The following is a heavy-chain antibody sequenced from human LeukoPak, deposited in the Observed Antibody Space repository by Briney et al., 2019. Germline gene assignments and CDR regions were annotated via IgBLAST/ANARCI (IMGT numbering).Heavy chain of an antibody. J-gene: IGHJ4*02. CDR3: AREGHPNYVPEREPLYDSSGYFPK. Sequence: SETLSLTCTVSGGSVSSGSYYWSWIRQPPGKGLEWIGYIYYSGSTNYNPSLKSRVTISVDTSKNQFSLKLSSVTAADTAVYYCAREGHPNYVPEREPLYDSSGYFPKWGQGTLVTVSS. V-gene: IGHV4-61*01. CDR1: GGSVSSGSYY. D-gene: IGHD3-22*01. CDR2: IYYSGST.